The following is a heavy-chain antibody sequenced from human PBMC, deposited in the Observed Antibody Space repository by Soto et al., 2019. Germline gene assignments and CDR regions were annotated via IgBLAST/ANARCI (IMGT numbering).Heavy chain of an antibody. V-gene: IGHV3-30*18. Sequence: QVQLVESGGGVVQPGRSLRLSCAASGFTFSSYGMHWVRQAPGKGLEWVAVISYDGSNKYYADSVKGRFTISRDNSKNTLYLQMNSLRAEDTAVYYCAKDLGGYCSGGSCYSYYYYGMDVWGQGTTVTVSS. D-gene: IGHD2-15*01. CDR2: ISYDGSNK. J-gene: IGHJ6*02. CDR1: GFTFSSYG. CDR3: AKDLGGYCSGGSCYSYYYYGMDV.